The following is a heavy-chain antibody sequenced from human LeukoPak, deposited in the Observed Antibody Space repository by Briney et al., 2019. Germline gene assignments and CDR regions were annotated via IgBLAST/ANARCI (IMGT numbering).Heavy chain of an antibody. CDR3: AKGGARLHTYYLDY. CDR1: GFNFSTYS. D-gene: IGHD1-26*01. J-gene: IGHJ4*02. V-gene: IGHV3-48*01. CDR2: ISSSSNTI. Sequence: GGSLRLSCAASGFNFSTYSMNWVRQAPGKGLEWVSYISSSSNTIYYADSVKGRFTLSRDNFKNTLYLQMNSLRVEDTAVFYCAKGGARLHTYYLDYWGQGTLVTVSS.